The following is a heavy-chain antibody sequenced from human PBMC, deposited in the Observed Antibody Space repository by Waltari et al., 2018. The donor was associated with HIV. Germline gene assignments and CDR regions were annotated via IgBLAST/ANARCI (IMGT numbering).Heavy chain of an antibody. CDR3: ATASMWGFDY. CDR1: GFPSPDYT. CDR2: FSGEGQYI. J-gene: IGHJ4*02. D-gene: IGHD1-26*01. Sequence: EVQLVESGGGLVKPGGSLSLSCSASGFPSPDYTMNWVRQAPGKGLEWVSFFSGEGQYIYYADSVKGRFTFSRDNAKNSLYLQMNSLRAEDTAVYYCATASMWGFDYWGQGTMVTVSS. V-gene: IGHV3-21*02.